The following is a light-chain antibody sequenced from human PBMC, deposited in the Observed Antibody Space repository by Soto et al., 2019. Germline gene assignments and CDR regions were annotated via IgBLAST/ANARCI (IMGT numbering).Light chain of an antibody. J-gene: IGKJ2*01. V-gene: IGKV2-30*01. CDR3: MQGIPWPHT. CDR2: KVS. Sequence: DVVMTQSPLSLPVTLAQPASISCRSSQSLVYIDGNTYLTWFQQKPGQSPRRLIYKVSTRDSGVPGRFSGSGAGTDFKLKISRVEAEDVGVYYCMQGIPWPHTFCQGTKLEIK. CDR1: QSLVYIDGNTY.